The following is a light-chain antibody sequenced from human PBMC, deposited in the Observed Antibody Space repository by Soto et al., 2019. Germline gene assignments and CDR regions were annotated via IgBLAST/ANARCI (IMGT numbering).Light chain of an antibody. J-gene: IGKJ5*01. CDR1: QSVSKS. Sequence: EIVMTQPPATLSVSPGERATLSCRASQSVSKSLAWYQQKPGQAPRLLISSASTRATGIPARFSGSGSETEFTLTISSLQSEDFAVYYCQQYNNWPPITFGQGTRLEIK. CDR3: QQYNNWPPIT. V-gene: IGKV3-15*01. CDR2: SAS.